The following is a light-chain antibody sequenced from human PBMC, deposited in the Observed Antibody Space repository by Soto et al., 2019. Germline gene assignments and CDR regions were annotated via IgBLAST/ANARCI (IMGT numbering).Light chain of an antibody. Sequence: QSALSQPRSMSESPGQSVTISCSGTSRDVGAYNYVSWFQHHPGKAPKLIIYDVTRRPSGVPDRFSGSKSGNTASLTISGLQTEDEADYYCCSQAGGYTWVFGGGTKLTVL. J-gene: IGLJ3*02. V-gene: IGLV2-11*01. CDR2: DVT. CDR1: SRDVGAYNY. CDR3: CSQAGGYTWV.